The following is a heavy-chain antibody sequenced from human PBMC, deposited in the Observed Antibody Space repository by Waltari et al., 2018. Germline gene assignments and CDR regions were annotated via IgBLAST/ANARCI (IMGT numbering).Heavy chain of an antibody. D-gene: IGHD1-7*01. J-gene: IGHJ4*02. CDR1: GFTFSTYW. CDR2: IKPDGSEK. CDR3: TTNWNYGDY. V-gene: IGHV3-7*01. Sequence: EVQLLESGGDLVQPGGSLRLSCAASGFTFSTYWMNWVRQTPGKGLEWVANIKPDGSEKYYVDSVKSRFTISRDNAKKSLYLQMNTLRVEDTAVYYCTTNWNYGDYWGQGTLVTVSS.